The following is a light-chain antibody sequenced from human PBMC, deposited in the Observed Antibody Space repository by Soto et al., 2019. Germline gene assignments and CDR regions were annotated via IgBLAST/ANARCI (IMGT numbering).Light chain of an antibody. CDR2: GAS. Sequence: EIVMTQSPATLSVSPGERATLSCRASQSVSSNLAWYRQKPGQAPRLLIYGASTRATGIPARFSGSGSGTEFTLTISSLQSEDFAVYYCQHYNNSPWTFGQGTKVEIK. J-gene: IGKJ1*01. V-gene: IGKV3-15*01. CDR3: QHYNNSPWT. CDR1: QSVSSN.